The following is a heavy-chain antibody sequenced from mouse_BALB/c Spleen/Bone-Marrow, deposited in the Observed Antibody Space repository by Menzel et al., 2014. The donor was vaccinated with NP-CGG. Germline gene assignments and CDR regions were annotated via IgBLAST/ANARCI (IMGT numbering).Heavy chain of an antibody. CDR3: ARSNYGYDVYFDY. Sequence: QVQLQQSGAELVRPGSSVKISCKASGYAFSNYWMNWVKQRPGQGLVWIGQIFPGDGDTNYNGKFKGKATLTADKSSSTAYMQLNSLTSEDSAVYFCARSNYGYDVYFDYWGLGTTLTVSS. V-gene: IGHV1-80*01. CDR2: IFPGDGDT. CDR1: GYAFSNYW. D-gene: IGHD2-2*01. J-gene: IGHJ2*01.